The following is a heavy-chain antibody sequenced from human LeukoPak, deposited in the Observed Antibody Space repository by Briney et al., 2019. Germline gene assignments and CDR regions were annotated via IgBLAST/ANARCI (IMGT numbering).Heavy chain of an antibody. D-gene: IGHD3-10*01. CDR3: ARAGLYYYGSGSYNNWFDP. Sequence: KPSETLSLTCTVSGGSISSYYWSWIRQPAGKGLEWIGRIYTSGSTNYNPSLKSRVTMSVDTSKNQFSLKLSSVTAADTAVYYCARAGLYYYGSGSYNNWFDPWGQGTLVTVSS. CDR2: IYTSGST. J-gene: IGHJ5*02. V-gene: IGHV4-4*07. CDR1: GGSISSYY.